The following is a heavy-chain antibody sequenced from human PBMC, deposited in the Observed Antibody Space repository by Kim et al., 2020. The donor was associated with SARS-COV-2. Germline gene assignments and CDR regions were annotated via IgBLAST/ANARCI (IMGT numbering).Heavy chain of an antibody. D-gene: IGHD2-15*01. V-gene: IGHV1-18*01. CDR3: ARGGYCSGGSCYSPRYYYYYYGMDV. CDR2: ISAYNGNT. CDR1: GYTFTSYG. Sequence: ASVKVSCKASGYTFTSYGISWVRQAPGQGLEWMGWISAYNGNTNYAQKLQGRVTMTTDTSTSTAYMELRSLRSDDTAVYYCARGGYCSGGSCYSPRYYYYYYGMDVWGQGTTVTVSS. J-gene: IGHJ6*02.